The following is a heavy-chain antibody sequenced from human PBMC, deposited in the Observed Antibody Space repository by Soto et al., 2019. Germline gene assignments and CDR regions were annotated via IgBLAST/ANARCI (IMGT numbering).Heavy chain of an antibody. V-gene: IGHV3-30*18. CDR3: AKDRRDGDFMHILVVDF. D-gene: IGHD2-15*01. Sequence: QVQLVESGGGVVQPGGSLRLSCATSGFSLSSYAMHWVRQAPGKGLEWVALMSYDETKKYYADCVKGRFTISRDTSKNTLFLQMNNLRVEDTAVYYCAKDRRDGDFMHILVVDFWGQGALVTVSS. J-gene: IGHJ4*02. CDR2: MSYDETKK. CDR1: GFSLSSYA.